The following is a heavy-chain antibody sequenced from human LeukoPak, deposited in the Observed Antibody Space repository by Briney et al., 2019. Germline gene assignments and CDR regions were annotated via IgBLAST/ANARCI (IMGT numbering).Heavy chain of an antibody. Sequence: TGGSLRLSCATSGFTFSSYWMHWVRQAPGKGLVWVSRINSDGSSTSYADSVKGRFTISRDNAKNTLYLQMNSLRAEDTAVYYCERAVYGAYVDYWGQGTLVTVPS. CDR3: ERAVYGAYVDY. CDR2: INSDGSST. D-gene: IGHD4-17*01. J-gene: IGHJ4*02. CDR1: GFTFSSYW. V-gene: IGHV3-74*01.